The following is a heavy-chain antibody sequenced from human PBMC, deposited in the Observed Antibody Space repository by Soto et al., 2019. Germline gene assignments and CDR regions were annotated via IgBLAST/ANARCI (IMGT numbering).Heavy chain of an antibody. J-gene: IGHJ4*02. CDR2: IYSGGST. CDR3: ARGIAAAGALYDY. CDR1: GFTVSSNY. V-gene: IGHV3-53*01. D-gene: IGHD6-13*01. Sequence: GGSLRLSCAPSGFTVSSNYMSWVRQAPGKGLEWVSVIYSGGSTYYADSVKGRFTISRDNSKNTLYLQMNSLRAEDTAVYYCARGIAAAGALYDYWGQGTLVTVSS.